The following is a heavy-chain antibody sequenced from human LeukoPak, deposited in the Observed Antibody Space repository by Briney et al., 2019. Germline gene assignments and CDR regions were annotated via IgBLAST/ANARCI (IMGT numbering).Heavy chain of an antibody. CDR2: LFHSGTR. J-gene: IGHJ4*02. CDR1: GGCISSYY. CDR3: ARRRGWKQQLVYFDY. D-gene: IGHD1-1*01. V-gene: IGHV4-59*08. Sequence: PSETLSLTCTVSGGCISSYYWSWIRQPPGKGLEWIGYLFHSGTRMYNPSLRSRVTISPDTTKNQILLSLNSSTASDTAVYYCARRRGWKQQLVYFDYWGQGTLASVSS.